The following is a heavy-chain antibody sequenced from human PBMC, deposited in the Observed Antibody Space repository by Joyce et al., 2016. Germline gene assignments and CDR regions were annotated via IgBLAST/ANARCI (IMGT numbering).Heavy chain of an antibody. Sequence: QVQLVQFGAEVKKPGASVKVSCKASGYTFSGHYMHWVRQAPGQGFGWMGRINCNSGGTNYAQKFQGRVTMTRDTSISTAYMELRRLRSDDTAVYYCARGNDYIWGSYRSGIDYWGQGTLVTVSS. CDR2: INCNSGGT. D-gene: IGHD3-16*02. V-gene: IGHV1-2*06. CDR1: GYTFSGHY. CDR3: ARGNDYIWGSYRSGIDY. J-gene: IGHJ4*02.